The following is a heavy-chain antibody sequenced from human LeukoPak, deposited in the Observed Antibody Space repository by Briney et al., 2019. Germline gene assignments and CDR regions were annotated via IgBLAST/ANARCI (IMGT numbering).Heavy chain of an antibody. CDR2: IKSKTDGGTT. CDR3: STQWMGY. CDR1: GFTFGNAW. J-gene: IGHJ4*02. V-gene: IGHV3-15*01. D-gene: IGHD6-19*01. Sequence: PGGSLRLSCAASGFTFGNAWMTWVRQAPGKGLEWVGRIKSKTDGGTTDYPAPVKARFTISRDDSKNTLYLQMNSLKTEDTGVYYCSTQWMGYWGQGTLVTVSS.